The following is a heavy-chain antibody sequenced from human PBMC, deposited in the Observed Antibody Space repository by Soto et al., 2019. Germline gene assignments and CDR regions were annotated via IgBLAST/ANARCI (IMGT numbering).Heavy chain of an antibody. Sequence: PSESLAFSWAVSSGSIRSSEGGRWVRQHPGKGLEWIGEIYHSGSTNYNPSLKSRVTISVDKSKNQFSLKLSSVTAADTAVYYCARTPRITIFGVVERHYYYYMDVWGKGTTVTVSS. CDR2: IYHSGST. V-gene: IGHV4-4*02. J-gene: IGHJ6*03. CDR1: SGSIRSSEG. CDR3: ARTPRITIFGVVERHYYYYMDV. D-gene: IGHD3-3*01.